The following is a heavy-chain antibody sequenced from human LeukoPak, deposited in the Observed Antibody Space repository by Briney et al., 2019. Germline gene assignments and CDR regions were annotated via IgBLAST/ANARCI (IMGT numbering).Heavy chain of an antibody. Sequence: GASLRLSCAASGFIFSRYAMRWVRRAPGKGLEWVSGISKSGDRTHYADSVKGRFTISRDNSKNTLYLQMDSLRAEDTAVYYCAKARWEEQADVHGMDVWGQGTTVTVSS. J-gene: IGHJ6*02. V-gene: IGHV3-23*01. D-gene: IGHD1-26*01. CDR3: AKARWEEQADVHGMDV. CDR2: ISKSGDRT. CDR1: GFIFSRYA.